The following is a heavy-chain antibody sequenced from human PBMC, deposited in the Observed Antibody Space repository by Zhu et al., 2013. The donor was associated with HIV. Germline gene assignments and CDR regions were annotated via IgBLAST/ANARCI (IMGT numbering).Heavy chain of an antibody. J-gene: IGHJ6*02. CDR1: GGTFSSYA. V-gene: IGHV1-69*01. D-gene: IGHD1-26*01. CDR3: ASNSGSYYFGSYYGMDV. CDR2: IIPIFGTA. Sequence: QVQLVQSGAEVKKPGSSVKVSCKASGGTFSSYAISWVRQAPGQGLEWMGGIIPIFGTANYAQKFQGRVTITADESTSTAYMELSSLRSEDTAVYYCASNSGSYYFGSYYGMDVWGQGTTVTVSS.